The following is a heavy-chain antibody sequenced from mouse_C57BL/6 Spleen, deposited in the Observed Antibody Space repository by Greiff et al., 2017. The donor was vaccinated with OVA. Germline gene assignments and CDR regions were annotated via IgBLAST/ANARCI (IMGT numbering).Heavy chain of an antibody. J-gene: IGHJ2*01. D-gene: IGHD3-1*01. V-gene: IGHV1-53*01. Sequence: VQLQQPGTELVKPGASVKLSCKASGYTFTSYWMHWVQQRPGQGLEWIGNINTSNGGTNYNEKFKNKATLTVDTSSSPAYMQRSSLTSEDYAVYYCARYVGGYYLDYWGQGTTLTVSS. CDR2: INTSNGGT. CDR3: ARYVGGYYLDY. CDR1: GYTFTSYW.